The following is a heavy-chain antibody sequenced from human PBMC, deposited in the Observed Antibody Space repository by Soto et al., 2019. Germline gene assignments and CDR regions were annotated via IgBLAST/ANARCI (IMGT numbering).Heavy chain of an antibody. V-gene: IGHV4-4*02. Sequence: QVQLQESGPGLVKPSGTLSLTCAVSGGSISTSNWWSWVRQPPGKGPEWIGEVYRTGSTNYNPSLESRLAISVDKSKTQFSLKLTSVTAADTAVYYCARARATIAAAAIFDCWGQGTLVTVSS. D-gene: IGHD6-13*01. CDR2: VYRTGST. CDR1: GGSISTSNW. J-gene: IGHJ4*02. CDR3: ARARATIAAAAIFDC.